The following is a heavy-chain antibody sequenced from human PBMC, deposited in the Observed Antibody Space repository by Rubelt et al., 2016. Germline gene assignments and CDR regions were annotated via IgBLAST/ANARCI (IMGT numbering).Heavy chain of an antibody. Sequence: QVQLQESGPGLVKPSETLSLTCTVSGYSISSGYYWGWIRQPPGKGLEWIGSIYHSGSTYYNPSRKSRVTRSVDTSKNQFSLKLSSVTAADTAVYYCALYYDILTGYSDYWGQGTLVTVSS. J-gene: IGHJ4*02. CDR1: GYSISSGYY. CDR2: IYHSGST. CDR3: ALYYDILTGYSDY. D-gene: IGHD3-9*01. V-gene: IGHV4-38-2*02.